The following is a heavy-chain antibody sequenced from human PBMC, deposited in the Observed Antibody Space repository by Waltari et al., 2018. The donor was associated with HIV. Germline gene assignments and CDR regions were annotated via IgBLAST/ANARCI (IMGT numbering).Heavy chain of an antibody. J-gene: IGHJ4*02. Sequence: VKLVESGGGVVQQGGSLGLYWSAFGFDLSSYWMTWVRQAPGKGLEWVANINQNGSEQYYAESVKGRFTISRDNAKKSLSLQMNSLRVADSAIYYCAGGPNWDWGQGIPVTVSS. V-gene: IGHV3-7*04. CDR2: INQNGSEQ. CDR3: AGGPNWD. D-gene: IGHD2-8*01. CDR1: GFDLSSYW.